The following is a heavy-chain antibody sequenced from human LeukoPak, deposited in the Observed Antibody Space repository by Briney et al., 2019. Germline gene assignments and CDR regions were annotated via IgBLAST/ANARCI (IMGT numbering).Heavy chain of an antibody. CDR1: GFAFSIQA. CDR2: ISDSGDIT. CDR3: AKDGRRTDGWYFFDH. D-gene: IGHD6-19*01. J-gene: IGHJ4*02. V-gene: IGHV3-23*01. Sequence: GGSLRLSCAASGFAFSIQAMGWVGQPPGKGLEWFSVISDSGDITYYADSVKGRFTISRDNSKNTLYLHMISQRAEDTAVYYCAKDGRRTDGWYFFDHWGQGTLVTVSS.